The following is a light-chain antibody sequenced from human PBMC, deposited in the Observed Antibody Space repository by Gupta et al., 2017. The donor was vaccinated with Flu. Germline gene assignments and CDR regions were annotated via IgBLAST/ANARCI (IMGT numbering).Light chain of an antibody. J-gene: IGKJ1*01. Sequence: GDRVTITCRASQPISTYLNWYQQRPGKAPKLLIYAASNLQSGVPSRFSGSGSGTDFTLTISSLQPEDFATYYCQQSYNTPRTFGQGTKVEVK. CDR2: AAS. V-gene: IGKV1-39*01. CDR3: QQSYNTPRT. CDR1: QPISTY.